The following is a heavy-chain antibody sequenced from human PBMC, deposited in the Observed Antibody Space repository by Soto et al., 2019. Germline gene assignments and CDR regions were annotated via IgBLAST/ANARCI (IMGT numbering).Heavy chain of an antibody. CDR2: IKSKTDGGTT. CDR1: GFTFSNAW. D-gene: IGHD2-2*01. V-gene: IGHV3-15*01. J-gene: IGHJ6*03. Sequence: GGSLRLSCAASGFTFSNAWMSWVRQAPGKGQEWFGRIKSKTDGGTTDYAAPVKGRFTISRDDSKNTLYLQMNSLKTEDTAVYYCTTDNSVYCSSTSCHIMDVWGKGTTVTVSS. CDR3: TTDNSVYCSSTSCHIMDV.